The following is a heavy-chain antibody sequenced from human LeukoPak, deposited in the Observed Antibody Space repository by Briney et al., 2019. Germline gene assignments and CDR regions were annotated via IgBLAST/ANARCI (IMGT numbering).Heavy chain of an antibody. CDR3: ARVSGSYSLYYYMDV. J-gene: IGHJ6*03. Sequence: GGSLRLSCAASGFSFSINSMIWVRQAPGKGPEWVSSISSSSAYIYYGDSVKGRFTISRDNAKNSLYLQMNSLRAEDTAVYYCARVSGSYSLYYYMDVWGKGTSVTVSS. V-gene: IGHV3-21*01. CDR1: GFSFSINS. CDR2: ISSSSAYI. D-gene: IGHD1-26*01.